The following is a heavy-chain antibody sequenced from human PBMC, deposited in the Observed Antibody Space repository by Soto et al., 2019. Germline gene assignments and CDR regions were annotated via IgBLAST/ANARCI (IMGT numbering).Heavy chain of an antibody. CDR2: IYYSGST. J-gene: IGHJ4*02. CDR1: GGSISSSSYY. D-gene: IGHD5-12*01. V-gene: IGHV4-39*01. CDR3: ARYRSSGYAPIDY. Sequence: SETLSLTCTVSGGSISSSSYYWGWIRQPPGKGLEWIGSIYYSGSTYYNPSLKSRVTISVDTSKNQFSLKLSSVTAADTAVYYCARYRSSGYAPIDYWGQGTLVTVSS.